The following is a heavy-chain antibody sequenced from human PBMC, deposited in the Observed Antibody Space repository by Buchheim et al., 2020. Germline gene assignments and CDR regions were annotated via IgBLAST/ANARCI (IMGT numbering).Heavy chain of an antibody. V-gene: IGHV3-74*02. J-gene: IGHJ1*01. CDR3: APGNYARGGY. CDR1: GFTFSSNW. CDR2: INADGSTT. Sequence: EVQLLESGGGLVQPGGSLRLSCAASGFTFSSNWMDWVRQAPGKGLVWVSSINADGSTTNYADSVKGRFTISRDNAKNTLYLQMNSLRAEDTAVYYCAPGNYARGGYWGQGTL. D-gene: IGHD3-22*01.